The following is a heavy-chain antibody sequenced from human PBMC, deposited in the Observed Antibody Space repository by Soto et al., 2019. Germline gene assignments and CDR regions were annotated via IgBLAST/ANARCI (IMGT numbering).Heavy chain of an antibody. J-gene: IGHJ4*02. V-gene: IGHV4-59*01. CDR2: IYYSGST. CDR3: ASTPITGTTGLFDY. D-gene: IGHD1-7*01. CDR1: GGSISSYY. Sequence: KTSETLSLTCTVSGGSISSYYWSWIRQPPGKGLEWIGYIYYSGSTNYNPSLKSRVTISVDTSKNQFSLKLSSVTAADTAVYYCASTPITGTTGLFDYWGQGTLVTVSS.